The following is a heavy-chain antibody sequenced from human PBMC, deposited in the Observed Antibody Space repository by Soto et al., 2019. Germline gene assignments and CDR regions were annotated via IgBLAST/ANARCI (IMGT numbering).Heavy chain of an antibody. Sequence: GGSLRLSCAASGFTFSNYALSWVRQAPGKGLEWVSSISGSGRTTYYVDSVKGRFTISRDNSKNTLFLQMNSLRAEDTAVYYCAKERSMTMFRGADFDYWGQGTLVTVSS. V-gene: IGHV3-23*01. J-gene: IGHJ4*02. CDR1: GFTFSNYA. CDR3: AKERSMTMFRGADFDY. CDR2: ISGSGRTT. D-gene: IGHD3-10*01.